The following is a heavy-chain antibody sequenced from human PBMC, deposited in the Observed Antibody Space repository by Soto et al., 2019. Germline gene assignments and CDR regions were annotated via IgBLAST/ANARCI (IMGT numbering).Heavy chain of an antibody. CDR2: IYYSGST. J-gene: IGHJ4*02. CDR3: ARQGYRYGQGLDY. V-gene: IGHV4-31*03. Sequence: QVQLQESGPGLVKPSQTLSLTCTVSGGSISSGSYYWSWIRQLPGKVLEWIGYIYYSGSTYYNPSLKSRVTISVDTSKKQFSLKLSSVTAADTAVYYCARQGYRYGQGLDYWGQGTLVTVSS. D-gene: IGHD5-18*01. CDR1: GGSISSGSYY.